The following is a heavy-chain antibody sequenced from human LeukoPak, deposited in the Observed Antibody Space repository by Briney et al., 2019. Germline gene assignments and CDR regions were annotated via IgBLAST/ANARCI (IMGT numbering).Heavy chain of an antibody. CDR3: AGGRQWLVLFDY. J-gene: IGHJ4*02. D-gene: IGHD6-19*01. Sequence: SETLSLTCTVSGGSISSYYWSWIRQPAGKGLEWIGRIYTSGSTNYNPSLKSRVTMSVDTSKNQFSLKLSSVTAADTAVYYCAGGRQWLVLFDYWGQGTLVTVSS. CDR2: IYTSGST. V-gene: IGHV4-4*07. CDR1: GGSISSYY.